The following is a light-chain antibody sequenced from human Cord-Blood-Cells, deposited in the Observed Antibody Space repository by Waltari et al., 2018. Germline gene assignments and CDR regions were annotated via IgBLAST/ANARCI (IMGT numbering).Light chain of an antibody. Sequence: HSALTQPASVSVPPGQSITISCTGSSSDVGVYNYVSWYQQHPGKAPKLMIYDVSNRPSGVSNRLSGSKSGNTASLTISGLQAEDEADYYCSSYTSRSTVFGGGTKLTVL. J-gene: IGLJ2*01. CDR2: DVS. CDR3: SSYTSRSTV. V-gene: IGLV2-14*01. CDR1: SSDVGVYNY.